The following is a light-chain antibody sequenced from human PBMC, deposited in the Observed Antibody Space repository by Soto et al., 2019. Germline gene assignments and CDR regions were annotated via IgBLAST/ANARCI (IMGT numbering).Light chain of an antibody. CDR1: QSIGTY. CDR3: QESHST. Sequence: DAQMTQSPSSLSASVGDSVTITCRASQSIGTYLDWYQHKPGKAPKLLIYAASSLQGGVPSRFSGSGSGTDFTLTISSLQPEDFATYYCQESHSTFGQGTKLEIK. CDR2: AAS. J-gene: IGKJ2*01. V-gene: IGKV1-39*01.